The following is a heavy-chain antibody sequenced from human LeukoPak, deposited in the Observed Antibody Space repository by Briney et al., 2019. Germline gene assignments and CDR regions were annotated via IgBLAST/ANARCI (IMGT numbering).Heavy chain of an antibody. J-gene: IGHJ6*04. CDR3: ARLGYSYGPEDYYYYGMDV. D-gene: IGHD5-18*01. CDR2: IYPGDSDT. CDR1: GYSFTSYW. V-gene: IGHV5-51*01. Sequence: GESLKISCKGSGYSFTSYWIGWVRQMPGEGLEWMGIIYPGDSDTRYSPSFQGQVTISADKSISTAYLQWSSLKASDTAMYYCARLGYSYGPEDYYYYGMDVWGKGTTVTVSS.